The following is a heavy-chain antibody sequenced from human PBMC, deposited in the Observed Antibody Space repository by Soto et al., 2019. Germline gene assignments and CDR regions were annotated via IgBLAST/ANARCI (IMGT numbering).Heavy chain of an antibody. CDR2: INAGNGNT. V-gene: IGHV1-3*01. CDR3: AGDMGATGD. Sequence: QVQLVQSGAEVKKPGTSVNVSCKASGYTFTSYAIHWVRQAPGKRLEWIGWINAGNGNTKYSQNFQGRVTITRDTAASRAYMELSSLRSEDTAVYYCAGDMGATGDWGQGTLVRVSS. D-gene: IGHD1-26*01. CDR1: GYTFTSYA. J-gene: IGHJ4*02.